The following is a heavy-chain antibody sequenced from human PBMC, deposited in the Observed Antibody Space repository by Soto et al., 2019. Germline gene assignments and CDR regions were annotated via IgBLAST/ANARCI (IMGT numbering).Heavy chain of an antibody. Sequence: SETLSLTCTVSGGSISSSSYYWGWIRQPPGKGLEWIGSIYYSGSTYYNPSPKRRATISVDTSKNHFSLKLSSVTAADTAVYYCARNFLTYGDYFDYWGQGTLVTVSS. V-gene: IGHV4-39*01. J-gene: IGHJ4*02. CDR1: GGSISSSSYY. CDR3: ARNFLTYGDYFDY. CDR2: IYYSGST. D-gene: IGHD4-17*01.